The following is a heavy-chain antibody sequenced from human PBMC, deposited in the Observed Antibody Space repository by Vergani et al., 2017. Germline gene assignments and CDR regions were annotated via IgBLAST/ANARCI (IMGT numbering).Heavy chain of an antibody. V-gene: IGHV1-69*02. CDR2: IIPILGIA. J-gene: IGHJ6*02. Sequence: QVQLVQSGAEVKKPGSSVKVSCKASGGTFSSYTISWVRQAPGQGLEWMGRIIPILGIANYAQKFQGRVTITADKSTSTAYMELSSLRSEDTAVYYCASLYCSGGSCYSGLYYDGMDVWGQGTTVTVSS. CDR3: ASLYCSGGSCYSGLYYDGMDV. D-gene: IGHD2-15*01. CDR1: GGTFSSYT.